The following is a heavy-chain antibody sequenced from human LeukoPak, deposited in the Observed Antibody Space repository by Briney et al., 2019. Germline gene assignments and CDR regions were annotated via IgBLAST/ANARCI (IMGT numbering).Heavy chain of an antibody. CDR3: ARGIENLELGWFDY. Sequence: SVKVSRKASGGTFSSYAISWVRQAPGQGLEWMGGIIPIFGTANYAQKFQGRVTITTDESTSTAYMELSSLRSEDTAVYYCARGIENLELGWFDYWGQGTLVTVSS. CDR2: IIPIFGTA. J-gene: IGHJ4*02. V-gene: IGHV1-69*05. D-gene: IGHD1-7*01. CDR1: GGTFSSYA.